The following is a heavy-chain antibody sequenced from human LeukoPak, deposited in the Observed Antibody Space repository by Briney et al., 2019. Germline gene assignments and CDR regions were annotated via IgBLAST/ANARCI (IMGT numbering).Heavy chain of an antibody. CDR3: ARVAYSGYDYRGYFDY. V-gene: IGHV4-59*12. Sequence: SETLSLTCTVSGGSIYYWSWIRQPPGKGLEWIGYIYYSGSANYNPSLKSRVTISVDTSKNQFSLKLSSVTAADTAVFYCARVAYSGYDYRGYFDYWGQGTLVTVSS. D-gene: IGHD5-12*01. J-gene: IGHJ4*02. CDR1: GGSIYY. CDR2: IYYSGSA.